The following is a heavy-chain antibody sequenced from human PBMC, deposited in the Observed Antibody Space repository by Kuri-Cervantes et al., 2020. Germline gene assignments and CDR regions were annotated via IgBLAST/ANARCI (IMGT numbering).Heavy chain of an antibody. CDR3: ARGRNGDTTSPP. V-gene: IGHV4-34*01. CDR1: GDSINSYY. D-gene: IGHD1-14*01. CDR2: INHSGGT. Sequence: SETLSLTCTVSGDSINSYYWNWIRQPPGKGPEWIGEINHSGGTNYNPSLKSRVTMSVDTSKNQFSLHLTSLTAADTAMYYCARGRNGDTTSPPWGQGTLVTVSS. J-gene: IGHJ5*02.